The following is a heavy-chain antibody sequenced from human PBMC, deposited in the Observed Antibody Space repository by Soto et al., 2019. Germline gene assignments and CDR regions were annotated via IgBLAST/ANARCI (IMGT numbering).Heavy chain of an antibody. Sequence: PWGSLRLSCAASKFTFTSYAMSWVRQAPGQGLEWVSGISGSGGFTYYADSVKGRFTISRDNSKDTVYLQMNSLRAEDTAVYFCAKDNDSTGSYAFDIWGQGTMVTVSS. CDR1: KFTFTSYA. D-gene: IGHD3-22*01. CDR3: AKDNDSTGSYAFDI. J-gene: IGHJ3*02. V-gene: IGHV3-23*01. CDR2: ISGSGGFT.